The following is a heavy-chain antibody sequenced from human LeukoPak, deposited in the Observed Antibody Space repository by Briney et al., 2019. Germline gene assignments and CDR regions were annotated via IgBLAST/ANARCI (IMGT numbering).Heavy chain of an antibody. CDR3: AKTHSSSWGIFDY. Sequence: GGSLRLSCATSGFTFSSYGMHWVRQAPGKGLEGVAFIRNDGSTKYFADSVKGRFTSSRDNSKNTLYLQMNSLRAEDTAVYYCAKTHSSSWGIFDYWGQGTLVTVSS. J-gene: IGHJ4*02. CDR1: GFTFSSYG. V-gene: IGHV3-30*02. D-gene: IGHD6-13*01. CDR2: IRNDGSTK.